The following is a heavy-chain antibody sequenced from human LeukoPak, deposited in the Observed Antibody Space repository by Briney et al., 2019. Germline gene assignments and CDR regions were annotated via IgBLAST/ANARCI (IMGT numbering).Heavy chain of an antibody. CDR3: ARESGREQQLVRHDY. CDR2: IYTSGGT. Sequence: SETLSLTCTVSGCSISSYYWSWIRQPPGKGLEWIWRIYTSGGTNYNPSLKSRVTISVDKSKNQFSLKLISVTAADTAVYDWARESGREQQLVRHDYGCQGPLVTVSA. D-gene: IGHD6-13*01. V-gene: IGHV4-4*07. J-gene: IGHJ4*02. CDR1: GCSISSYY.